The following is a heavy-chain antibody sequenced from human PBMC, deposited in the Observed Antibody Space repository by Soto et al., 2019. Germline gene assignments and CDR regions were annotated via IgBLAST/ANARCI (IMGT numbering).Heavy chain of an antibody. CDR1: GGSISIYC. D-gene: IGHD2-8*01. V-gene: IGHV4-59*01. Sequence: SETLPLTYTAAGGSISIYCWSWIRKPPGKGLEWIGYIYYSGSTNYNPSLKSRVTISVDTSKNQFSLKLSSVTAADTAVYYCARDLGDCINGVCYVNYFDYWGQGTLVTVSS. J-gene: IGHJ4*02. CDR3: ARDLGDCINGVCYVNYFDY. CDR2: IYYSGST.